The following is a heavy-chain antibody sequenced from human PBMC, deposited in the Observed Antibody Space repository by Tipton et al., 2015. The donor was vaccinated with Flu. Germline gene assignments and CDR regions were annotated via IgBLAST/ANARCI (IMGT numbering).Heavy chain of an antibody. CDR1: GGSISSYY. Sequence: TLSLTCTVSGGSISSYYWSWIRQPPGKGLEWIGYIYYSGSTNYNPSLKSRVTISVDTSKNQFSLKLSSVTAADTAVYYCARLRRGGYYYDSSGYLDYWGQGTLVTGSS. J-gene: IGHJ4*02. CDR3: ARLRRGGYYYDSSGYLDY. V-gene: IGHV4-59*08. CDR2: IYYSGST. D-gene: IGHD3-22*01.